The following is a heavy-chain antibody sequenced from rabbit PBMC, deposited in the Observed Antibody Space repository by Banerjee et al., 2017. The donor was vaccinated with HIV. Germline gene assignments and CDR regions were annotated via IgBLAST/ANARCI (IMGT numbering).Heavy chain of an antibody. V-gene: IGHV1S45*01. CDR3: ARGGAGYDYATGFKL. J-gene: IGHJ4*01. CDR1: GFSFSSSYY. CDR2: IYTGDGST. D-gene: IGHD6-1*01. Sequence: QEQLVESGGGLVQPEGSLTLTCTASGFSFSSSYYMCWVRQAPGKGLEWIGCIYTGDGSTVYASWAKGRFTISKTSSTTVTLQLTSLTAADTATYFCARGGAGYDYATGFKLWGQGTLVTVS.